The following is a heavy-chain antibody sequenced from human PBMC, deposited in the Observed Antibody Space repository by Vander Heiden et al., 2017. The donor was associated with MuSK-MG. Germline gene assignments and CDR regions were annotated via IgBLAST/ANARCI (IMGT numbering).Heavy chain of an antibody. CDR3: ARDERFLEWLLVY. Sequence: QVQLVQSGAEVKKPGASVKVSCEASGYTFTGYNMHWVRQAPGQGLEWMGWINPNSGGTNYAQKFQGRVTMTRDTSISTAYMELSRLRSDDTAVDYCARDERFLEWLLVYWGQGTLVTVSS. CDR2: INPNSGGT. CDR1: GYTFTGYN. J-gene: IGHJ4*02. D-gene: IGHD3-3*01. V-gene: IGHV1-2*02.